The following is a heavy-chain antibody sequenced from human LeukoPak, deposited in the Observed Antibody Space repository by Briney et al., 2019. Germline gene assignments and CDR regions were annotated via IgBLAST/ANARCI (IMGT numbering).Heavy chain of an antibody. CDR1: GFTFDVFA. CDR3: AKDIQLWAGMDV. D-gene: IGHD5-18*01. V-gene: IGHV3-9*01. CDR2: IRWNSGRI. Sequence: PGRSLRLSCAASGFTFDVFAMHWVRPAPGRGLEWVSGIRWNSGRIGYGDSVKGRIPISRDHAANSLYLQMNSLRAEDKALYYCAKDIQLWAGMDVWGQGTTVTVSS. J-gene: IGHJ6*02.